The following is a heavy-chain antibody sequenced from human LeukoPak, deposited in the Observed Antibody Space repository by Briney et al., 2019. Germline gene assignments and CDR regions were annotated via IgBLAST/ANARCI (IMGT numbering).Heavy chain of an antibody. V-gene: IGHV4-59*08. Sequence: SETLSLTCTVSGGSISSYYWSWIRQPPGKGPEWIGYIYYSGGTNYNPSLKSRVTISVDTSKNQFSLKLSSVTAADTAVYYCARHAYYYDSSGYYDYWGQGTLVTVSS. D-gene: IGHD3-22*01. CDR3: ARHAYYYDSSGYYDY. CDR2: IYYSGGT. CDR1: GGSISSYY. J-gene: IGHJ4*02.